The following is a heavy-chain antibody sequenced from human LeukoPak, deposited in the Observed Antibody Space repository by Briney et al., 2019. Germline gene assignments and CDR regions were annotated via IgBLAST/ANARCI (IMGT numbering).Heavy chain of an antibody. CDR2: VSGIGGHT. Sequence: ARSLTLSCAASAFFFSSFAMSCVRQPQRKWLECNSVVSGIGGHTFYAGSVKGRFTIHRHNSKNTLYLQRHSLIAEGTALYYSATVWNLDYWGQGTLVTVSS. V-gene: IGHV3-23*01. CDR3: ATVWNLDY. J-gene: IGHJ4*02. CDR1: AFFFSSFA. D-gene: IGHD1-1*01.